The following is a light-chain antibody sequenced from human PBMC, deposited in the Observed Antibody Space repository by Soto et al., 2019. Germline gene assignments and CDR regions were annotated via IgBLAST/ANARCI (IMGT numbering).Light chain of an antibody. J-gene: IGLJ1*01. CDR2: EVI. CDR1: SSDVGGYNY. CDR3: SSYTSSTTYV. Sequence: QSVLTQPASVSGSPGQSITISCTGTSSDVGGYNYASWYQQHPGRAPKLMIYEVINRPSGVSNRFSGSKSGNTASLTISGLQAEDEADYYCSSYTSSTTYVFGTGTKVTVL. V-gene: IGLV2-14*01.